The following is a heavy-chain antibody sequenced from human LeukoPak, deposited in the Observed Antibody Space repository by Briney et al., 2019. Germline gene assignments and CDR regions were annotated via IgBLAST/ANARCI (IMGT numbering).Heavy chain of an antibody. CDR2: VSSSGSYK. CDR3: ARYRNALVRESYGAWFDP. J-gene: IGHJ5*02. D-gene: IGHD3-10*01. CDR1: GFSFSDSY. V-gene: IGHV3-11*03. Sequence: GGSLRLSCATSGFSFSDSYMTWIRQAPGKGLEWVSYVSSSGSYKDYADSVKGRFAISRDNGKNSLFLQMNSLRLEDTAVYYCARYRNALVRESYGAWFDPWGQGTLVTVSS.